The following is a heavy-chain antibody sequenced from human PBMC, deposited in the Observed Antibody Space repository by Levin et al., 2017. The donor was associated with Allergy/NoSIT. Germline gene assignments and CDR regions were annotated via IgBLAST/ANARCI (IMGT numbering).Heavy chain of an antibody. CDR3: ATGGNWFDP. J-gene: IGHJ5*02. CDR2: IKSEADGGTT. V-gene: IGHV3-15*07. CDR1: GFTRSNAW. Sequence: PGGSLRLSCAASGFTRSNAWINWVRQAPGKGLEWVGRIKSEADGGTTDYAAPVKGRFTISRDDSKNTVFLRMNSLETEDTAVYYCATGGNWFDPWGKGTLVTVSS.